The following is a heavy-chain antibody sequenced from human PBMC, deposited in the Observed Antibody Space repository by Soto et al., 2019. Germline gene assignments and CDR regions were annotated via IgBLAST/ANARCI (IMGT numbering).Heavy chain of an antibody. J-gene: IGHJ6*02. D-gene: IGHD3-10*01. V-gene: IGHV3-33*01. CDR2: IWYDGSNK. CDR3: ARGGLWFGEYYYGMDV. CDR1: GFTFSSYG. Sequence: PGGSLRLSCAASGFTFSSYGMHWVRQAPGKGLEWVAVIWYDGSNKYYADSVKGRFTISRDNSKNTLYLQMNSLRAEDTAVYCCARGGLWFGEYYYGMDVWGQGTTVTVSS.